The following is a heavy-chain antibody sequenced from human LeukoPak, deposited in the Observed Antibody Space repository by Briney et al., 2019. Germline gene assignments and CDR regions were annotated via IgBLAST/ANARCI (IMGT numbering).Heavy chain of an antibody. J-gene: IGHJ4*02. CDR1: GFTFDDYG. V-gene: IGHV3-48*03. Sequence: PGGSLRLSCAASGFTFDDYGMSWVRQAPGKGLEWVSYIGNSGSTIYYADSVKGRFTISRDNAKNSLYLQMNSLRAEDTAVYYCAREAGRVGSYFPYYFDYWGQGTLVTVSS. D-gene: IGHD3-10*01. CDR3: AREAGRVGSYFPYYFDY. CDR2: IGNSGSTI.